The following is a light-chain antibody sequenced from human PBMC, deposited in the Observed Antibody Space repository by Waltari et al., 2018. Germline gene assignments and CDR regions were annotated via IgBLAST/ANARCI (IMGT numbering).Light chain of an antibody. CDR3: SSYTGSNILV. CDR1: SPDINTYTY. CDR2: EVN. Sequence: QSALTQPPSASGSPGQSVTISCTGPSPDINTYTYVSWYQQHPDKAPKLIIFEVNKRPSGVPDRFSGSKSGNTASLTVSGLQAEDEADYYRSSYTGSNILVFGGGTKLTVL. J-gene: IGLJ3*02. V-gene: IGLV2-8*01.